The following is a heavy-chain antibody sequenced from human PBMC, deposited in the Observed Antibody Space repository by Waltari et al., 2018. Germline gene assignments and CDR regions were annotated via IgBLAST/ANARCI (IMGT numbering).Heavy chain of an antibody. CDR2: IYSGGST. J-gene: IGHJ4*02. CDR3: ARDWNGDYYFDN. D-gene: IGHD4-17*01. CDR1: GFPVSNNY. V-gene: IGHV3-53*02. Sequence: EVQLVETGGGLIQPGGSLRLSCAASGFPVSNNYMSWVRQAPGKGLEWVSVIYSGGSTYYADSVKGRFTISRDNSKNMLYLQMNSLRAEDAAVYYCARDWNGDYYFDNWGQGTLVTVSS.